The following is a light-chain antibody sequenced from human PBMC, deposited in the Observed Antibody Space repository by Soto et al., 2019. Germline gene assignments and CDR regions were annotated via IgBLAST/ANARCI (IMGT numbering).Light chain of an antibody. CDR2: YDS. V-gene: IGLV3-21*04. CDR3: QVWDSSSDHVV. Sequence: ELTQPPSVSVAPGKTARITCGGNNIGSKSVHWFQQKPGQAPVLVIDYDSDRPSGIPERFSGSNSGNTATLTISRVEAGDEADYYCQVWDSSSDHVVFGGGTKLTVL. CDR1: NIGSKS. J-gene: IGLJ2*01.